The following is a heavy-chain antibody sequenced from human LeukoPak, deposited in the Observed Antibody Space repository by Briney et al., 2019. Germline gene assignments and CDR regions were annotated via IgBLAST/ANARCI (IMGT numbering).Heavy chain of an antibody. V-gene: IGHV3-74*01. D-gene: IGHD5/OR15-5a*01. CDR1: GFSLTNYG. CDR2: INHDGSLR. CDR3: SRDVFSLGDS. J-gene: IGHJ4*02. Sequence: PGGSLRLSCAASGFSLTNYGMHWVRQTPGKGLVWVSHINHDGSLRNYADSVKGRFTVSRDIAKNTLYLHMSSLGAGDSAIYYCSRDVFSLGDSWGLGTPVIVSS.